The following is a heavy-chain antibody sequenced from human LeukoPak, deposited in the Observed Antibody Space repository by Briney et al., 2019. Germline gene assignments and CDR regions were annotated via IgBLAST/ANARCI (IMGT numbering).Heavy chain of an antibody. Sequence: GGSLRRSCGASGFTFSSYSMNWVRQAPRKGLEWVSSISSTGSYIYYADSVKGRFTISRDNAKNSLFLQMSSLRAEDTAVYYCAREKTWIQPVDFWGQGTLVTVSS. CDR3: AREKTWIQPVDF. J-gene: IGHJ4*02. D-gene: IGHD5-18*01. CDR2: ISSTGSYI. V-gene: IGHV3-21*01. CDR1: GFTFSSYS.